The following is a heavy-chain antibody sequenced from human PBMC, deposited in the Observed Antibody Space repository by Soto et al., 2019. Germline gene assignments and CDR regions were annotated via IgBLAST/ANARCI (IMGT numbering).Heavy chain of an antibody. D-gene: IGHD2-2*01. V-gene: IGHV4-59*01. Sequence: QVQLQESGPGLVKPSETLSLTCTVSGGSISSYYWSWIRQPPGQGLEWIGYIYYSGSTNYNPSLKSRVTISVDTSKNQFSLKLSAVTAADTAVYYCARGRPQKGGYCSSTSCYSCDYYYMDVWGKGTTVTVSS. J-gene: IGHJ6*03. CDR3: ARGRPQKGGYCSSTSCYSCDYYYMDV. CDR1: GGSISSYY. CDR2: IYYSGST.